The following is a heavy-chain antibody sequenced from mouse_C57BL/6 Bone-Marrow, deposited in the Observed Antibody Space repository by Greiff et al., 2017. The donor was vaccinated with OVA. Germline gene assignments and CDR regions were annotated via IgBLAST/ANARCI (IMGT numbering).Heavy chain of an antibody. Sequence: QVQLQQSGPGLVAPSQSLSITCTVSGFSLNSYGVDWVRQPPGKGLEWLGVIWGGGSTNYNSALMSRLSISKVNSKGQDFLKMNSLQTDDTAMDYCAKHYYDGYSWFAYWGQGTLVTVSA. V-gene: IGHV2-9*01. D-gene: IGHD2-3*01. CDR1: GFSLNSYG. CDR2: IWGGGST. CDR3: AKHYYDGYSWFAY. J-gene: IGHJ3*01.